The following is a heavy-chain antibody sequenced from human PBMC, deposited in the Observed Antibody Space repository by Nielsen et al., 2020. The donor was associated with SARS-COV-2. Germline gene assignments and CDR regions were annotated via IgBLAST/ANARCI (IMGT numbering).Heavy chain of an antibody. Sequence: ASVKVSCKASGYTFTGYYIHWVRQAPGQGLEWMGRINPNSGVTEYAQKFQGSVTMTRDTSITTAYMELSSLKSDDTAVYYCAESVYYYGSGSFLMDVWGQGTTVTVSS. V-gene: IGHV1-2*06. CDR3: AESVYYYGSGSFLMDV. CDR1: GYTFTGYY. D-gene: IGHD3-10*01. CDR2: INPNSGVT. J-gene: IGHJ6*02.